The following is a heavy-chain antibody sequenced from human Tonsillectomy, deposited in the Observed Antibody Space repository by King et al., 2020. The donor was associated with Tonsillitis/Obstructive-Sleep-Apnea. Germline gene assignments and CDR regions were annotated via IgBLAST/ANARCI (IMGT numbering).Heavy chain of an antibody. V-gene: IGHV1-46*01. CDR2: INPSGGGT. CDR3: ARGSLGITIFGVDYYFDY. Sequence: VQLVESGAEVKKPGASVKVSCKASGYTFTSYYMHWVRQAPGQGLEWMGIINPSGGGTSYAQKFQGRVTMTRDTSTSTVYMELSSLRSEDTAVYYCARGSLGITIFGVDYYFDYWGQGTLVTVSS. CDR1: GYTFTSYY. J-gene: IGHJ4*02. D-gene: IGHD3-3*01.